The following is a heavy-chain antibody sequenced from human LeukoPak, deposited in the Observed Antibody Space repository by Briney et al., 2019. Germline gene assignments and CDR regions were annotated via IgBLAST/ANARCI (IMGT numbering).Heavy chain of an antibody. D-gene: IGHD2-2*01. CDR3: ARDRPTFRYCSSTSCPIRYDY. V-gene: IGHV1-18*01. CDR2: ISAYNGNT. Sequence: ASVKVSCKASGYTFTSYGISWVRQAPGQGLEWMGWISAYNGNTNYAQKLQGRVTMTTDTSTCTAYMELRSLRSDDTAVYYCARDRPTFRYCSSTSCPIRYDYWGREPWSPSPQ. J-gene: IGHJ4*02. CDR1: GYTFTSYG.